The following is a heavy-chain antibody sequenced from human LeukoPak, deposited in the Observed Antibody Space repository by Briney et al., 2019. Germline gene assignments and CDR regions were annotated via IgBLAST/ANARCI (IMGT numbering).Heavy chain of an antibody. D-gene: IGHD4-23*01. CDR1: GGSISSSSYY. J-gene: IGHJ3*02. V-gene: IGHV4-39*07. CDR3: AREDSGNSDDSLDI. Sequence: SETLSLTCTVSGGSISSSSYYWGWIRQPPGKGLEWIGNIYYSGSTYYNPSLKSRVTISLHTSNNQFSLKLRSVTTADTAVYYCAREDSGNSDDSLDIWGQGTMVTVSS. CDR2: IYYSGST.